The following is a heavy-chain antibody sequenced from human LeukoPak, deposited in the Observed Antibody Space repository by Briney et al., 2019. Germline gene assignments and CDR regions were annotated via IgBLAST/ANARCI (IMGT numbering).Heavy chain of an antibody. V-gene: IGHV3-66*02. CDR1: GFTVSSNY. Sequence: GGSLRLSCAASGFTVSSNYMSWARQAPGKGLEWVSVIYSGGSTYYADSVKGRFTISRHNSKNTLYLQMNSLRAEDTAVYYCASRGGSYYVDYWGQGTLVTVSS. CDR3: ASRGGSYYVDY. J-gene: IGHJ4*02. CDR2: IYSGGST. D-gene: IGHD1-26*01.